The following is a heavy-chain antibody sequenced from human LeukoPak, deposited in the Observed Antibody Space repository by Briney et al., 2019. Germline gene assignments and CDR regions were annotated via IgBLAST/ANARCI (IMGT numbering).Heavy chain of an antibody. J-gene: IGHJ3*02. D-gene: IGHD2-2*01. CDR1: GFTFSSYA. CDR2: ISGSGGST. Sequence: GGSLRLSCAASGFTFSSYAMSWVRQAPGKGLEWVSAISGSGGSTYYADSVKGRFTISRDNSKNTLYLQMNSLRAEDTAVYYCAKDQGIDCSSTSCYDDAFDIWGQRTMVTVSS. V-gene: IGHV3-23*01. CDR3: AKDQGIDCSSTSCYDDAFDI.